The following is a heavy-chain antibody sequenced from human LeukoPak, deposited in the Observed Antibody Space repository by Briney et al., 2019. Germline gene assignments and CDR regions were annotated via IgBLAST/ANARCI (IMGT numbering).Heavy chain of an antibody. CDR3: ARWEAAAGTAFDY. V-gene: IGHV1-69*04. J-gene: IGHJ4*02. CDR1: GGTFSSYA. CDR2: IIPILGIA. D-gene: IGHD6-13*01. Sequence: SVKVSCKASGGTFSSYAISWVRQAPGQGLEWMGRIIPILGIANYAQKFQGRVTITADKSTSTAYMELSSLRSEDTAVYYCARWEAAAGTAFDYWGQGTLVTVPS.